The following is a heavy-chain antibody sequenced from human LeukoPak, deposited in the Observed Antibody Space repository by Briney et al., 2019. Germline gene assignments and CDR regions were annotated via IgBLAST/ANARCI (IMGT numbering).Heavy chain of an antibody. CDR3: ARGPSRIAAAGRSRSNWFDP. V-gene: IGHV4-34*01. CDR1: GGSISSYY. D-gene: IGHD6-13*01. J-gene: IGHJ5*02. Sequence: PSETLSLTCTVSGGSISSYYWSWIRQPPGKGLEWIGEINHSGSTNYNPSLKSRVTISVDTSKNQFSLKLSSVTAADTAVYYCARGPSRIAAAGRSRSNWFDPWGQGTLVTVSS. CDR2: INHSGST.